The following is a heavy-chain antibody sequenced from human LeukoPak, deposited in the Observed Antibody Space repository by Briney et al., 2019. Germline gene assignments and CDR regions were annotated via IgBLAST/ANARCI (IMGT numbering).Heavy chain of an antibody. CDR3: TGGSGYPYYFDS. D-gene: IGHD3-22*01. V-gene: IGHV1-18*01. Sequence: GASVTVSSKDSGYTFTRSGISWVRQAPGQGLVWIGWISPYNGNTNYAQMLQGRVTLPTDTFMSTAYMELRSLRSDDTAVYYCTGGSGYPYYFDSWGQGTLVTVSS. J-gene: IGHJ4*02. CDR2: ISPYNGNT. CDR1: GYTFTRSG.